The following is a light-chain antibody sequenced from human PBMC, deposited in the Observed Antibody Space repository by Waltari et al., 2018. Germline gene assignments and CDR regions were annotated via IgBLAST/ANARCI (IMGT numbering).Light chain of an antibody. CDR3: QAWDSGTAV. Sequence: GDKFASWYQQKPGQSPLLVIYQDNRRPSGIPERFSGANSGNTATLIISGTQAMDEADYYCQAWDSGTAVFWTGTKVTVL. J-gene: IGLJ1*01. CDR1: GDKF. CDR2: QDN. V-gene: IGLV3-1*01.